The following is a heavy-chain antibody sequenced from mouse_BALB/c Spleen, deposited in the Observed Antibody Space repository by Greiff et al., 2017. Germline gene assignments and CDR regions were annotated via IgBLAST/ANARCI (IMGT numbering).Heavy chain of an antibody. V-gene: IGHV1-7*01. Sequence: QVQLKQSGAELAKPGASVKMSCKASGYTFTSYWMHWVKQRPGQGLEWIGYINPSTGYTEYNQKFKDKATLTADKSSSTAYMQLSSLTSEDSAVYYCARYYRYFDYWGQGTTLTVSS. D-gene: IGHD2-12*01. CDR1: GYTFTSYW. CDR2: INPSTGYT. J-gene: IGHJ2*01. CDR3: ARYYRYFDY.